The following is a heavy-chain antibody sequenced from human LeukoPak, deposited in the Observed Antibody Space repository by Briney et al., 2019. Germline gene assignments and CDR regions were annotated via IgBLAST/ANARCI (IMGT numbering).Heavy chain of an antibody. D-gene: IGHD3-10*01. J-gene: IGHJ4*02. V-gene: IGHV4-59*01. CDR3: ARDHRVIGRFGESCFDY. CDR2: IYYSGNT. CDR1: GGSISSYY. Sequence: PSETLSLTCTVSGGSISSYYWSWIRQPPGKGLEWIGYIYYSGNTNYHPSLKGRVTISLETPKTQFSLKLSSVPDADTAVYYCARDHRVIGRFGESCFDYWGQGTLVTVSS.